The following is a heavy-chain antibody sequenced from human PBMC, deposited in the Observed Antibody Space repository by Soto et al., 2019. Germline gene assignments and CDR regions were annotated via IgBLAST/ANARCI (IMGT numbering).Heavy chain of an antibody. CDR1: GYTFTSYG. J-gene: IGHJ5*02. CDR3: ARGYIMRYYDSSGSGWFDP. D-gene: IGHD3-22*01. CDR2: ISAYNGNT. V-gene: IGHV1-18*01. Sequence: GASVKVSCKASGYTFTSYGISWVRQAPGQGLEWMGWISAYNGNTNYAQKLQGRVTMTTDTSTSTAYMELRSLRSDDTAVYYCARGYIMRYYDSSGSGWFDPWGQGTLVTV.